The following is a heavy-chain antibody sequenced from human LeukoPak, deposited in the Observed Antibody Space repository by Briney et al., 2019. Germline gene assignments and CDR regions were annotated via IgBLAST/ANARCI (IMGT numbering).Heavy chain of an antibody. CDR3: ARKFKRRGAAFDY. CDR1: GGSISSSSYY. Sequence: PSETLSLTCTVSGGSISSSSYYWGWIRQPPGKGLEWIGCIYYTGSTYYNPSLKSRVTISVDTSKNQFSLKLSSVTAADTAVYYCARKFKRRGAAFDYWGQGTLVTVSS. J-gene: IGHJ4*02. CDR2: IYYTGST. D-gene: IGHD2-15*01. V-gene: IGHV4-39*01.